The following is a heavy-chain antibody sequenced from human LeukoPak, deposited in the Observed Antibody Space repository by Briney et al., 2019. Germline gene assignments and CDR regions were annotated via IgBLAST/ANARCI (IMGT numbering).Heavy chain of an antibody. CDR2: ISGSGGST. D-gene: IGHD3-10*01. Sequence: GGSLRLSCAASGFTFSSYAMSWVRQAPGKGLEWVSAISGSGGSTYYADSVKGRFTISRDNSKNTPYLQMNSLRAEDTAVYYCAKDLDYYGSRDWFDPWGQGTLVTVSS. J-gene: IGHJ5*02. V-gene: IGHV3-23*01. CDR1: GFTFSSYA. CDR3: AKDLDYYGSRDWFDP.